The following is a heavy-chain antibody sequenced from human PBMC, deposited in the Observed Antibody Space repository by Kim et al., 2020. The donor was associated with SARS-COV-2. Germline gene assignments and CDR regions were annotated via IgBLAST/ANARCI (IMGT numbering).Heavy chain of an antibody. D-gene: IGHD6-19*01. CDR1: GGSISSGGYY. CDR3: AREGGSGGGYGMDV. CDR2: IYYSGST. V-gene: IGHV4-31*03. Sequence: SETLSLTCTVSGGSISSGGYYWSWIRQHPGKGLEWIGYIYYSGSTYYNPSLKSRVTISVDTSKNQFSLKLSSVTAADSAVYYCAREGGSGGGYGMDVWGQGTTVTVSS. J-gene: IGHJ6*01.